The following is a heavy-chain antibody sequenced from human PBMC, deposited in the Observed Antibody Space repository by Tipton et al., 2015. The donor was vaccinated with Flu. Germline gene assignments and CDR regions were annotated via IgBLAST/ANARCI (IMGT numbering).Heavy chain of an antibody. Sequence: SLRLSCAASGFTFSNYWMSWVRQAPGKGLEWVANIKPDETEKYYVDSVKGRFTVSRDNAKNSVYLQVNSLTAEDTAVYYCAKVIPEKVSGLDYWGQGTLVTVSS. J-gene: IGHJ4*02. CDR3: AKVIPEKVSGLDY. CDR2: IKPDETEK. V-gene: IGHV3-7*03. CDR1: GFTFSNYW. D-gene: IGHD5/OR15-5a*01.